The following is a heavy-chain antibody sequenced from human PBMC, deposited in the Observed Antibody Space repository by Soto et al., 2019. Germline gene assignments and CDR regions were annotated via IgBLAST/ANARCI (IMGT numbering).Heavy chain of an antibody. Sequence: SETLSLTCTVSGGSISSSSYYWGWIRQPPERGLEWIGSIYFRGSTYYNPSLKSRVTISVDTSKNQFSLKLSSVTAADTAVYYCARTPGYWGQGTLVTVSS. CDR2: IYFRGST. V-gene: IGHV4-39*07. CDR3: ARTPGY. J-gene: IGHJ4*02. CDR1: GGSISSSSYY.